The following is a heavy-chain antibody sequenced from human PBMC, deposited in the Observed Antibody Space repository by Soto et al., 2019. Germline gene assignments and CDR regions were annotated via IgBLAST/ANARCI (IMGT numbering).Heavy chain of an antibody. V-gene: IGHV4-34*01. CDR3: ARGRSVAGSHYFDY. J-gene: IGHJ4*02. Sequence: KPSETLSLTCAVYGGSFSGYYWSWIRQPPGKGLEWIGEINHSGSTNYNPSLKSRVTISVDTSKNQFSLKLSSVAAADTAVYYCARGRSVAGSHYFDYWGQGTLVTVSS. CDR1: GGSFSGYY. CDR2: INHSGST. D-gene: IGHD6-19*01.